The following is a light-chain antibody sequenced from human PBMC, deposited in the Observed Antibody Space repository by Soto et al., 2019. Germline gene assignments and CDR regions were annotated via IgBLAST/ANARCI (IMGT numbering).Light chain of an antibody. CDR3: QQSYSTAWT. CDR2: AAS. J-gene: IGKJ1*01. V-gene: IGKV1-39*01. Sequence: IQMTQSPSSLSASVGDRFTMTCRASQSIGSYVNWYQEKPGEAPKFLIFAASSLQSGVPSRFSGSGSGTDFTLTISSLQPEDFATYYCQQSYSTAWTFGQGTKVDIK. CDR1: QSIGSY.